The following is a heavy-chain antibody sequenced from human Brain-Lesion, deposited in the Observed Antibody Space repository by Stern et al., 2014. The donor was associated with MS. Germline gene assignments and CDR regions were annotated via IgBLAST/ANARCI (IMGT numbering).Heavy chain of an antibody. D-gene: IGHD2-2*01. CDR3: ARGRVVPGFQYYATDV. J-gene: IGHJ6*02. Sequence: DQLVESGPGLVKPSQTLSLSCTVSGGSISSGGYYWSWIRQPAGKGLEWIGRIFNSASPSYNPSLKGRVTISIDPSKNQFSRRLNSMTAADTAVYYCARGRVVPGFQYYATDVWGQGTTVIVSS. CDR1: GGSISSGGYY. CDR2: IFNSASP. V-gene: IGHV4-61*02.